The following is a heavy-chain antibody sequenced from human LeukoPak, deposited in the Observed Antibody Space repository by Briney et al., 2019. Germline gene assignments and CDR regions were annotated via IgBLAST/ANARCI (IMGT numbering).Heavy chain of an antibody. D-gene: IGHD3-22*01. Sequence: SETLSLTCAVYGGSFSGYYWSWIRQPPGKGLEWIGEINHSGSTNYNPSLKSRVTISVDTSKNQFSLKLSSVTAADTAVYYCASYYYDSSGPFDVWGQGTLVTVSS. CDR3: ASYYYDSSGPFDV. J-gene: IGHJ4*02. V-gene: IGHV4-34*01. CDR2: INHSGST. CDR1: GGSFSGYY.